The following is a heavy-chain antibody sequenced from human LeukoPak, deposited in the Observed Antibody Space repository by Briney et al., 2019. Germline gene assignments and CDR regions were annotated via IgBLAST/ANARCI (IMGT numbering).Heavy chain of an antibody. CDR3: ARGRYYFDY. J-gene: IGHJ4*02. CDR1: GGSFSGYY. V-gene: IGHV4-34*01. CDR2: INHSGST. Sequence: KPSETLSLTCGVYGGSFSGYYWSWIRQPPGKGLEWIGEINHSGSTNYNPSLKSRVTISVDTSKNQFSPKLSSVTAADTAVYYCARGRYYFDYWGQGTLVTVSA.